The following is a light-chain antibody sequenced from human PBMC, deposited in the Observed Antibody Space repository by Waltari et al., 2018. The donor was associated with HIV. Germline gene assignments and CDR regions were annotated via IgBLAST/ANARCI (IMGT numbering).Light chain of an antibody. CDR1: SSNIGSNT. V-gene: IGLV1-44*01. J-gene: IGLJ1*01. CDR2: TNN. CDR3: AVWDDSLNGYV. Sequence: QSVLTQPPSASGTPGQRVTFSCPGSSSNIGSNTVNWYQQFPGAAPKLLIYTNNQRPSGVPDRFSGSKSGTSASLAISGLQSEDEADYYCAVWDDSLNGYVFGPGTKVTVL.